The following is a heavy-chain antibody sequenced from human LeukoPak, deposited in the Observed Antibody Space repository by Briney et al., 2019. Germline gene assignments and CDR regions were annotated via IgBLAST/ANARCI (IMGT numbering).Heavy chain of an antibody. Sequence: PGGSLRLSCAASGFTFSSYWMSWVRQAPGKGLEGVANIKQDGSEKYYVDSVKGRFTISRDNAKNSLYLQMNSLRAEDTAVYYCARDGPLGGYDILTGYYAYYYYYGMDVWGQGTTVTVSS. CDR3: ARDGPLGGYDILTGYYAYYYYYGMDV. CDR1: GFTFSSYW. V-gene: IGHV3-7*01. D-gene: IGHD3-9*01. CDR2: IKQDGSEK. J-gene: IGHJ6*02.